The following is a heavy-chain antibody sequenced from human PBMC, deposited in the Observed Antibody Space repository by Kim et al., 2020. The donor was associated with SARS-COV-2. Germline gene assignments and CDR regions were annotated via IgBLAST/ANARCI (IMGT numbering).Heavy chain of an antibody. CDR2: ISAYNGNT. CDR1: GYTFTSYG. Sequence: ASVKVSCKASGYTFTSYGISWVRQAPGQGLEWMGWISAYNGNTNYAQKLQGRVTMTTDTSTSTAYMELRSLRSDDTAVYYCAREAIAAAGTASYWYFDLWGRGTLVTVSS. J-gene: IGHJ2*01. V-gene: IGHV1-18*01. CDR3: AREAIAAAGTASYWYFDL. D-gene: IGHD6-13*01.